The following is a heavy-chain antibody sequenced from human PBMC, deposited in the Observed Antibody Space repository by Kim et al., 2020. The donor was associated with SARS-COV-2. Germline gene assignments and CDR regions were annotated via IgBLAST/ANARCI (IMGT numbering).Heavy chain of an antibody. CDR3: CTEAQNKYRVFDI. D-gene: IGHD5-18*01. Sequence: GGSLRLSCGGSGIILSSYYMSWVRQAPGKGLEWVSAIYGGGGTTYSDAVKDRRTTSCDNSKNNPFLQINNLLTADNSAYYCCTEAQNKYRVFDI. CDR1: GIILSSYY. J-gene: IGHJ3*02. CDR2: IYGGGGT. V-gene: IGHV3-53*01.